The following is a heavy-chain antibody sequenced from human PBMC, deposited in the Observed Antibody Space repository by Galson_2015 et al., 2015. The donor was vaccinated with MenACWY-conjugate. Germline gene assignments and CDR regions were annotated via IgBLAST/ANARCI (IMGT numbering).Heavy chain of an antibody. Sequence: CAISGDSVSSNSAAWSWIRQSPSRGLEWLGRTYYRSRWFNDYAESVRSRITINPDTSKNQFSLQLSSVTPEDTAVYYCARDKGYLSGWSSNALNWFDSWGQGTLVTDSS. J-gene: IGHJ5*01. CDR2: TYYRSRWFN. V-gene: IGHV6-1*01. CDR3: ARDKGYLSGWSSNALNWFDS. CDR1: GDSVSSNSAA. D-gene: IGHD6-19*01.